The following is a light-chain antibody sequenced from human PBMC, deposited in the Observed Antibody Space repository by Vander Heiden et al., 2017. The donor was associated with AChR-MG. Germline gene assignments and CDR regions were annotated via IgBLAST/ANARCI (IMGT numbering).Light chain of an antibody. V-gene: IGKV3-15*01. CDR2: GVS. CDR1: QSVGSN. CDR3: QQYYDWYT. J-gene: IGKJ2*01. Sequence: EIVMTQSPATLSVSPGERATLSCRASQSVGSNLAWYHQRPGQAPRLLIFGVSIRATGIPARFSGSGSGTEFTLTISGLQSEDSAVYYCQQYYDWYTFGQGTSLEIK.